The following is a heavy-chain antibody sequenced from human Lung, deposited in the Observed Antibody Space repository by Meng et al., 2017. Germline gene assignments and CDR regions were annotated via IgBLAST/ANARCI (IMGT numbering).Heavy chain of an antibody. J-gene: IGHJ4*02. V-gene: IGHV1-69*13. CDR1: GGSFSTYT. CDR2: LIAVFDKT. CDR3: ARGRRNEPLFDY. Sequence: QVQLVQSGAEVKKPGSSVKVACKTSGGSFSTYTFSWVRQAPGQGLEWKGGLIAVFDKTKAAPRFQDRVTFTADESTSTAYMELSSLTFDDTAVYFCARGRRNEPLFDYWGQGTLVTVSS. D-gene: IGHD1-14*01.